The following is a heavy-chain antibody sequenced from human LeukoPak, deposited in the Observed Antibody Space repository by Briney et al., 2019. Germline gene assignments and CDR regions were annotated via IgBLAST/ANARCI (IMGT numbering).Heavy chain of an antibody. V-gene: IGHV4-61*02. J-gene: IGHJ3*02. CDR1: GGSISSGSYY. CDR2: IYTSGGT. Sequence: SQTLSLTCTVSGGSISSGSYYWSWIRQPAGKGLEWIGRIYTSGGTNYNPSLKSRVTISVDTSKNQFSLKLSSVTAADTAVYYCARDIMYQLLSSEEPRLDAFDIWGQGTMVTVSS. D-gene: IGHD2-2*01. CDR3: ARDIMYQLLSSEEPRLDAFDI.